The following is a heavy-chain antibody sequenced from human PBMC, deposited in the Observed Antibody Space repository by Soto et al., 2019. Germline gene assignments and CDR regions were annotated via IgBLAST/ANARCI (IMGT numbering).Heavy chain of an antibody. CDR2: IMPVFGRP. V-gene: IGHV1-69*13. D-gene: IGHD3-22*01. CDR3: ARQFDYDTSGYYYAY. J-gene: IGHJ4*02. CDR1: GGTFSKNT. Sequence: SVKVSCKASGGTFSKNTISWVRQAPGQGLEWMGGIMPVFGRPNYAQKFQGRVTITADEYTRTAYMELSRLKSDDTAVYYCARQFDYDTSGYYYAYWGQGTQVTVSS.